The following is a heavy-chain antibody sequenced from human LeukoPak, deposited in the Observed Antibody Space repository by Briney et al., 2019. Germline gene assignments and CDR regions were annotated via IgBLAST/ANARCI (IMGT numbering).Heavy chain of an antibody. V-gene: IGHV4-59*01. Sequence: SETLSLTCTVSGGSISSYYWSWIRQPPGKGLEWIGYIYYSGSTNYNPSLKSRVTISVDTSKNQFSLKLSSVTAADTAVYYCARGGAALGLDYWGQGTLVTVSS. CDR3: ARGGAALGLDY. J-gene: IGHJ4*02. CDR2: IYYSGST. D-gene: IGHD6-13*01. CDR1: GGSISSYY.